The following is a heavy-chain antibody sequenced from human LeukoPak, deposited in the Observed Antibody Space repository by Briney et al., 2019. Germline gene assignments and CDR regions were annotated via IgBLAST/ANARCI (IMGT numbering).Heavy chain of an antibody. CDR1: GLTFSSYS. D-gene: IGHD3-22*01. CDR3: APLTYYYDSSRSSGY. V-gene: IGHV3-48*04. Sequence: PGGTLRLFCGSSGLTFSSYSMNWVRQARGKGREGGSYITTSSSTIYYADSVKARSPISRANAKNSLYLQMNSLRAEDTAVYSCAPLTYYYDSSRSSGYWGQGTLVTAPS. J-gene: IGHJ4*02. CDR2: ITTSSSTI.